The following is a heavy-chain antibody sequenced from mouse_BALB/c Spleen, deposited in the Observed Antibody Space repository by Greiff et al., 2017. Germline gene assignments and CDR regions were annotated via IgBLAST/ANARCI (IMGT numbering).Heavy chain of an antibody. Sequence: DVQLQESGPSLVKPSQTLSLTCSVTGDSITSGYWNWIRKFPGNKLEYMGYISYSGSTYYNPSLKSRISITRDTSKNQYYLQLNSVTTEDTATYYCARTNYGSTGGFAYWGQGTLVTVSA. CDR1: GDSITSGY. J-gene: IGHJ3*01. CDR3: ARTNYGSTGGFAY. D-gene: IGHD1-1*01. CDR2: ISYSGST. V-gene: IGHV3-8*02.